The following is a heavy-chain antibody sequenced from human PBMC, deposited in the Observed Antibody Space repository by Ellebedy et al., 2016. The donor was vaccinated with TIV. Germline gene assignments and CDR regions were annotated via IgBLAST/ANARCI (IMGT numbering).Heavy chain of an antibody. V-gene: IGHV1-69*13. D-gene: IGHD1/OR15-1a*01. Sequence: SVKVSCXASGGTFSGYAISWVRQAPGQGLEWMGGIIPIFGTANYAQKFQGRVTITADESTTTAYMELSSLRSEDTAMYYCARGPPLEKLLYYFYMDVWGKGTSVTVSS. CDR2: IIPIFGTA. CDR1: GGTFSGYA. CDR3: ARGPPLEKLLYYFYMDV. J-gene: IGHJ6*03.